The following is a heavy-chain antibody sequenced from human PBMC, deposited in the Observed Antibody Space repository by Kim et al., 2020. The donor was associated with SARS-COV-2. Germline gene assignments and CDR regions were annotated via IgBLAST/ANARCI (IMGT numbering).Heavy chain of an antibody. V-gene: IGHV4-59*01. CDR2: IYYSGST. CDR1: GGSISSYY. CDR3: ARAEDYYDSSGYPGDAFDI. D-gene: IGHD3-22*01. Sequence: SETLSLTCTVSGGSISSYYWSWIRQPPGKGLEWIGYIYYSGSTNYNPSLKSRVTISVDTSKNQFSLKLSSVTAADTAVYYCARAEDYYDSSGYPGDAFDIWGQGTMVTVSS. J-gene: IGHJ3*02.